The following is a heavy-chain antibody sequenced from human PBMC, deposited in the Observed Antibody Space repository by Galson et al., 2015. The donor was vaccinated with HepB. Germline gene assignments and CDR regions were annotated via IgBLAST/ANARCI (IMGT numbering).Heavy chain of an antibody. CDR3: ASILWEYSWHDRGFDI. CDR2: IYYSGST. Sequence: SETLSLTCTVSGGSISSSSYYWGWIRQPPGKGLEWIGSIYYSGSTYYNPSLKSRVTISVDTSKNQFSLKLSSVTAADTAVYYCASILWEYSWHDRGFDIWGQGTMVTVSS. CDR1: GGSISSSSYY. J-gene: IGHJ3*02. D-gene: IGHD5-18*01. V-gene: IGHV4-39*01.